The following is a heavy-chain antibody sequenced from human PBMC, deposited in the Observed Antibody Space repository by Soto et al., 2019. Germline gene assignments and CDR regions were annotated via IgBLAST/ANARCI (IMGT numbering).Heavy chain of an antibody. CDR3: TKRGDGSSCYFNYYYGMDV. J-gene: IGHJ6*02. CDR1: GVTFSGSA. V-gene: IGHV3-73*01. D-gene: IGHD6-13*01. Sequence: GSLRLSCAASGVTFSGSAMHWVRQASGKGLEWVGRIRSKANSYATAYAASAKGRFTISRDDSTNTAYLQMNSLKTEATAVYYCTKRGDGSSCYFNYYYGMDVWGQGTTVTVSS. CDR2: IRSKANSYAT.